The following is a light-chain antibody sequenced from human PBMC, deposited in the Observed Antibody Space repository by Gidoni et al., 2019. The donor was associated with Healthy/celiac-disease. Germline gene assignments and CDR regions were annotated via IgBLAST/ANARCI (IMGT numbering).Light chain of an antibody. Sequence: DIVMTQSPDSLAVSLGERATINCKSSQSVLYSSNNKNYLAWYQQKPGQPPKLLIYWASTRESGVPDRFSGSGSGTDFTLTISSLQAEDVAFYYCQQYYSTPWTFGQGPRWKSN. CDR3: QQYYSTPWT. CDR1: QSVLYSSNNKNY. CDR2: WAS. V-gene: IGKV4-1*01. J-gene: IGKJ1*01.